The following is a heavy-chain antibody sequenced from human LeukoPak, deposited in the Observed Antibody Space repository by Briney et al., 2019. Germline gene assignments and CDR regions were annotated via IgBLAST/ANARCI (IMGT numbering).Heavy chain of an antibody. V-gene: IGHV1-46*01. CDR2: INPSGGST. CDR1: GYTFTSYY. D-gene: IGHD4-17*01. Sequence: ASVKVSCRASGYTFTSYYMHWVRQAPGQGLEWMGIINPSGGSTSYAQKFQGRVTMTRDTSTSTVYMELSSLRSEDTAVYYCARDRSVTDAFDIWGQGTMVTVSS. J-gene: IGHJ3*02. CDR3: ARDRSVTDAFDI.